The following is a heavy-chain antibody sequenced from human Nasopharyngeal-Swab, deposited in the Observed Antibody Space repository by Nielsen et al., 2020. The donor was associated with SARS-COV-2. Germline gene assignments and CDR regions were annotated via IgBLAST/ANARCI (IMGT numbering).Heavy chain of an antibody. V-gene: IGHV5-51*01. CDR3: ATAYNGNYYWDY. CDR1: GFSFSSYW. J-gene: IGHJ4*02. CDR2: MYPRDYDT. D-gene: IGHD1-7*01. Sequence: GESPKISCKGFGFSFSSYWIGWVRHMPGKGPEWMGIMYPRDYDTGYSPPFQGQVTIPADKSISTAYLQWSNLKASDTAIYYCATAYNGNYYWDYWGQGTLVTVSS.